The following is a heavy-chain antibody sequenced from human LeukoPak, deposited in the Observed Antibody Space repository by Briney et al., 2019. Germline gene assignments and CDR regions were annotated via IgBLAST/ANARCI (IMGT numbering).Heavy chain of an antibody. D-gene: IGHD6-19*01. J-gene: IGHJ4*02. V-gene: IGHV3-30-3*02. CDR2: ISYDGSNK. CDR1: GFTFSSYA. Sequence: GGSLRLSCAASGFTFSSYAMSWVRQAPGKGLEWVAVISYDGSNKYYADSVKGRFTISRGNSKNTLYLQMNSLRAEDTAVYYCAKPPKHIAVAGPFVYWGQGTLVTVSS. CDR3: AKPPKHIAVAGPFVY.